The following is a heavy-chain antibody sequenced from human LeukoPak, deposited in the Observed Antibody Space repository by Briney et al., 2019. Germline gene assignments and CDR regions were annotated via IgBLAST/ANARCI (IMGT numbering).Heavy chain of an antibody. Sequence: GGSLRLSCAASGFTVSSNYMSWVRQAPGKGLEWVSAISGSGGSTYYADSVKGRFTISRDNSKNTLYLQMSSLRAEDTAVYYCAKAFDRGYSYGSYFDYWGQGTLVTVSS. CDR3: AKAFDRGYSYGSYFDY. V-gene: IGHV3-23*01. D-gene: IGHD5-18*01. J-gene: IGHJ4*02. CDR1: GFTVSSNY. CDR2: ISGSGGST.